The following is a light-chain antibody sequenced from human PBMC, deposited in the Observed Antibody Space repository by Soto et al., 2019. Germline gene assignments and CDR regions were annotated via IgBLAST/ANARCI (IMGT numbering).Light chain of an antibody. CDR2: VAS. CDR3: QQYNVWPLT. J-gene: IGKJ4*01. CDR1: QSVSST. V-gene: IGKV3-15*01. Sequence: EIVMTPSTATLSVSPGDSATLSCRASQSVSSTLAWYQQKPGQTPKLLIYVASTRATGIPARFSGSGSGTEFTLTISSLQSEDFAVYYCQQYNVWPLTFGGGTKVEFK.